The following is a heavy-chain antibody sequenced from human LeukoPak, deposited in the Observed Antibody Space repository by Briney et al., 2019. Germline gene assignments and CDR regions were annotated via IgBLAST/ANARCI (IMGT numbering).Heavy chain of an antibody. Sequence: SETLSLTCTVSVGSISSSSYYWGWIRQPPVKGLEWIGRSYYSGSTYYNASLNSRVTISVDTSKNQFALKLISVPAADSAGDYCARAYYGPVWFAAWSQGTLVTVSS. V-gene: IGHV4-39*06. CDR3: ARAYYGPVWFAA. CDR1: VGSISSSSYY. D-gene: IGHD3-10*01. CDR2: SYYSGST. J-gene: IGHJ5*02.